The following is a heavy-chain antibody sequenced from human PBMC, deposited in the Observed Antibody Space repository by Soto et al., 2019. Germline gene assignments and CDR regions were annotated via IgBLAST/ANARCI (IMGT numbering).Heavy chain of an antibody. CDR1: GYTFSTYG. V-gene: IGHV1-18*01. D-gene: IGHD1-26*01. CDR2: ISAYNHYT. CDR3: ARVGPSREVPYPFEY. J-gene: IGHJ4*02. Sequence: QVDLVQSGPEVRKPGASVNVSCKASGYTFSTYGISWVRQAPGQGLEWMGWISAYNHYTNYAQKFQGRVTMTTDTSTNTADMERRSLRSGDTAMYFCARVGPSREVPYPFEYWGQGTLVTVSS.